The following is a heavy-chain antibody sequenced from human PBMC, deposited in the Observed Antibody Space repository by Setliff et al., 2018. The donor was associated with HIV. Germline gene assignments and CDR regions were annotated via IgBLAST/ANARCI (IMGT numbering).Heavy chain of an antibody. D-gene: IGHD6-25*01. CDR2: VYTSDII. CDR3: ARARAITIIGYNFDS. Sequence: PSETLSLTCTVSGGFSDRYFWSWVRQPPGKGLEWIGYVYTSDIIVYNPSLKSRVTISEDTSKSQVYLSLTSVTAADTAVYYCARARAITIIGYNFDSWGQGTLVTVSS. CDR1: GGFSDRYF. J-gene: IGHJ4*02. V-gene: IGHV4-4*08.